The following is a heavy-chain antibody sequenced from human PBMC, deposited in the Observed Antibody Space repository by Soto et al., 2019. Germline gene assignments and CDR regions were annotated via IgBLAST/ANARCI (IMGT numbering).Heavy chain of an antibody. Sequence: GSLRLSCAASGFSFSSYAMHWVRQAPGKGLEWVAVISYDGSNKYYADSVKGRFTISRDNSKNTLYLQMNSLRAEDTAVYYCARKADYYYGMDVWGQGTTVTVSS. J-gene: IGHJ6*02. V-gene: IGHV3-30-3*01. CDR1: GFSFSSYA. CDR2: ISYDGSNK. CDR3: ARKADYYYGMDV.